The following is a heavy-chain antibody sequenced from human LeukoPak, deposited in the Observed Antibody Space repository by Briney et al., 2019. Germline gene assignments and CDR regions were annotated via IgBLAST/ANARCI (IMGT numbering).Heavy chain of an antibody. CDR3: ASKMSTYWFFDV. CDR2: IYYSGNT. V-gene: IGHV4-59*01. J-gene: IGHJ2*01. D-gene: IGHD5-24*01. Sequence: SETLSLTCTVSGGSISSYYWSWIRQPPGKGLEWMGYIYYSGNTDYNPSLKSRVTISVDTSKSQFSLKLISVTAADTAVYYCASKMSTYWFFDVWGRGTLVTVSS. CDR1: GGSISSYY.